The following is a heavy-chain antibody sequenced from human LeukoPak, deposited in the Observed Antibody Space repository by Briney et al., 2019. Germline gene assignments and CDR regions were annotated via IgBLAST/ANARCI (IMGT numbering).Heavy chain of an antibody. J-gene: IGHJ4*02. CDR1: GGSISSYY. V-gene: IGHV4-59*01. CDR3: ARDAVAGIDY. Sequence: PSETLSLTCTVSGGSISSYYWSWIRQPPGKELEWIGYIYYSGSTNYNPSLKSRVTISVDTSKNQFSLKLSSVTAADTAVYYCARDAVAGIDYWGQGTLVTVSS. D-gene: IGHD6-19*01. CDR2: IYYSGST.